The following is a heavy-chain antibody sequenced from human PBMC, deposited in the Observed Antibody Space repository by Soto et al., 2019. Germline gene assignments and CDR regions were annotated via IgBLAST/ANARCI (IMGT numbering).Heavy chain of an antibody. V-gene: IGHV4-59*01. CDR1: GGSINSYY. CDR3: ARHLPYCGGDCYSLDY. D-gene: IGHD2-21*02. CDR2: IYYSGST. Sequence: PSETLSLTCTVPGGSINSYYWSWIPPPPGKGLEWIGYIYYSGSTNYNPSLKSRVTISVDTSKNQFSLKLSSVTAADTAVYYCARHLPYCGGDCYSLDYWGQGTLVTVSS. J-gene: IGHJ4*02.